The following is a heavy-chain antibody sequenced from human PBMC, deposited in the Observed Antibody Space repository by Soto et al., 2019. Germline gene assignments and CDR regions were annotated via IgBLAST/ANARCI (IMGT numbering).Heavy chain of an antibody. D-gene: IGHD2-2*03. V-gene: IGHV3-53*01. CDR1: GFTVNGNY. CDR2: LYTGGNT. Sequence: GGSLRLSCAASGFTVNGNYMSWVRQTPRKGLECVSILYTGGNTYYADSVQGRFTISRDTSRNTLHLQMNSLRAEDTVMYFCVRDKSPAEMAFGYWGQGTLVTVSS. J-gene: IGHJ4*02. CDR3: VRDKSPAEMAFGY.